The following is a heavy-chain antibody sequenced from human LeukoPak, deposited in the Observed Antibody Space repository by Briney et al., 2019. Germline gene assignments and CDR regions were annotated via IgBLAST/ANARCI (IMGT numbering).Heavy chain of an antibody. CDR2: IKGDWNT. V-gene: IGHV3-74*01. CDR3: ARAPSEIGGYYPEYFRH. CDR1: GFTFSSYW. Sequence: GGSLRLSYSASGFTFSSYWMHYVRQAPGKGLVWVSRIKGDWNTNYEDSVKGRFTISRDNANNTVSLQMNSLRAEDTGVYYCARAPSEIGGYYPEYFRHWGQGTLVTVSS. J-gene: IGHJ1*01. D-gene: IGHD3-22*01.